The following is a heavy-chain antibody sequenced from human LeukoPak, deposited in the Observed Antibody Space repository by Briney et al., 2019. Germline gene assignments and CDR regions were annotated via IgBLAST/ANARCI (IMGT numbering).Heavy chain of an antibody. CDR3: TRTVGIVVTYYMDV. D-gene: IGHD2-21*01. CDR1: GFTSWSSA. J-gene: IGHJ6*03. V-gene: IGHV3-73*01. Sequence: GGSLKLSCAASGFTSWSSAVHWVRQASGKGLEWVGRIRSRSNDYATAYAASVEGRFTISRDDSKNMAFLQMSSLTTEDTAVYYCTRTVGIVVTYYMDVWGKGTTVTVSS. CDR2: IRSRSNDYAT.